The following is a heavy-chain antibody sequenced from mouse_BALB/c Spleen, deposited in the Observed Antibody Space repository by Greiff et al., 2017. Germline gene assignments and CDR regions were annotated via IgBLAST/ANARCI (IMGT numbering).Heavy chain of an antibody. Sequence: VQLQQSGAELMKPGASVKISCKATGYTFSSYWIEWVKQRPGHGLEWIGEILPGSGSTNYNEKFKGKATFTADTSSNTAYMQLSSLTSEDSAVYYCARDIPALLWELPGWGQVTTLTVSS. V-gene: IGHV1-9*01. CDR1: GYTFSSYW. D-gene: IGHD2-1*01. CDR3: ARDIPALLWELPG. CDR2: ILPGSGST. J-gene: IGHJ2*01.